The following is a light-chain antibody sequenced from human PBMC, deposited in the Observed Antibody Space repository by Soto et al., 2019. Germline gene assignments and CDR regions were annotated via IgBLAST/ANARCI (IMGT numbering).Light chain of an antibody. J-gene: IGKJ5*01. V-gene: IGKV3-11*01. CDR3: QQRSNSIT. CDR1: QSISSY. Sequence: ELVLTQSPATLSLSPGERATLSCRASQSISSYLAWYQPKPGQAPRLLIYDASTRATGIPARFSGSGSGTDFTLTISSLEPEDFAFYYCQQRSNSITFGQGTRLGL. CDR2: DAS.